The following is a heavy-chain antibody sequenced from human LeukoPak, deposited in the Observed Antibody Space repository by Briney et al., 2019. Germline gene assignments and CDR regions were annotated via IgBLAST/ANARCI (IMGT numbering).Heavy chain of an antibody. CDR1: GYTYTSYD. Sequence: ASVKVSCKASGYTYTSYDINWVRQATGQGLEWMGWMNPNSGNTGYAQKFQGRVTITTNTSISTAYMELSSLRSEDTAVYYCPSSSLSIAAQGYYYYYMDVWGKGTTVTVSS. D-gene: IGHD6-6*01. CDR2: MNPNSGNT. CDR3: PSSSLSIAAQGYYYYYMDV. J-gene: IGHJ6*03. V-gene: IGHV1-8*03.